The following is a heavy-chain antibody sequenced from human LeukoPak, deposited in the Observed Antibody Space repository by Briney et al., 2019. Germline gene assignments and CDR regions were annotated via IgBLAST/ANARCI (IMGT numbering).Heavy chain of an antibody. D-gene: IGHD6-13*01. CDR1: GFTFSTYA. CDR2: ISHSGAYT. J-gene: IGHJ4*02. CDR3: AKIAAAGSRGPYYFDS. V-gene: IGHV3-23*01. Sequence: GGSLRLSCAASGFTFSTYAMSWVRQTPGKGLEWVSDISHSGAYTDYADSVKGRFTISRDNSKNTLYLLVSSLRTGDTAIYYCAKIAAAGSRGPYYFDSWGQGTLVTVSS.